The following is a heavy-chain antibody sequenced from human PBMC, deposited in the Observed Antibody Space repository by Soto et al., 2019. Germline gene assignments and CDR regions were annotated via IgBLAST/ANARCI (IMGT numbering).Heavy chain of an antibody. J-gene: IGHJ5*02. CDR1: GDSVSRNSAA. V-gene: IGHV6-1*01. Sequence: LSQTLPLTCAISGDSVSRNSAAWNWIRPSPSRGLEWLGRTYYRSKWYNDYAVSVKSRITINPDTSKNQFSLQLNSVTPEDTAVYYCARGPVSLDWFDPWGQGTLVTVSS. D-gene: IGHD1-20*01. CDR3: ARGPVSLDWFDP. CDR2: TYYRSKWYN.